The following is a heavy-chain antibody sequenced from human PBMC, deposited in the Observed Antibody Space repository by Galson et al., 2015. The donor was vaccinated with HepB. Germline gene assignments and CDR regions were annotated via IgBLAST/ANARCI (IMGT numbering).Heavy chain of an antibody. CDR3: AKGIISGHDFDS. J-gene: IGHJ4*02. CDR1: GYTFTGYY. D-gene: IGHD5-12*01. V-gene: IGHV1-2*06. CDR2: SNLNSGDT. Sequence: SVKVSCKASGYTFTGYYMHWVRQAPGQGLEWMGQSNLNSGDTKYLQKFQGRVTMTRDTSISTAYMELSRLRSDDTAVYYCAKGIISGHDFDSWGQGTLVTVSS.